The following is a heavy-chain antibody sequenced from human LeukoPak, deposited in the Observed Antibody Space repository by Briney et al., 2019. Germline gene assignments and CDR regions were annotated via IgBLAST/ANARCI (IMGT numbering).Heavy chain of an antibody. J-gene: IGHJ2*01. CDR3: ARGVAGSHYYDSSGSKPGWYFDL. Sequence: NPSETLSLTCTVSGGSVSSGNSYWSWIRQPPGKGLEWIGYIYYSGSTSYNSSLKSRVTISVDTSKNHFSLKLSSVTAADTAVYYCARGVAGSHYYDSSGSKPGWYFDLWGRGTLVTVSS. CDR1: GGSVSSGNSY. CDR2: IYYSGST. D-gene: IGHD3-22*01. V-gene: IGHV4-61*03.